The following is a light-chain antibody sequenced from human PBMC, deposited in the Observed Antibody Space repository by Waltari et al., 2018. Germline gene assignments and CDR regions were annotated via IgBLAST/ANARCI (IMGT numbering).Light chain of an antibody. J-gene: IGLJ2*01. CDR1: SSDLGTYNY. V-gene: IGLV2-14*03. CDR2: DVI. CDR3: CSYTTTGPVV. Sequence: QSVLTQPASVSGSPGQSITISCTGTSSDLGTYNYVSWYQQHPGRAPKLIIFDVIVRPSWVSNRFSCSKSGNTAFLTISGLQTEDEGHFYCCSYTTTGPVVFGGGTKLTVL.